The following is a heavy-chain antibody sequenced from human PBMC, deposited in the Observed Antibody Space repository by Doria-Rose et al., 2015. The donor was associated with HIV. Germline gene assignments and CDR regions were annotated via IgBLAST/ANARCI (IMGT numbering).Heavy chain of an antibody. J-gene: IGHJ4*02. CDR2: ISFNSGTI. Sequence: RSLRLSCTASGFNFDYAMHWVRQAPGKGLEWVSGISFNSGTIAYADSVKGRFTISRDNAKNSLLLQMNSLRVEDTALYYCVKGRGRDFGEVHPDYWGQGALVTVSS. CDR3: VKGRGRDFGEVHPDY. D-gene: IGHD3-3*01. V-gene: IGHV3-9*01. CDR1: GFNFDYA.